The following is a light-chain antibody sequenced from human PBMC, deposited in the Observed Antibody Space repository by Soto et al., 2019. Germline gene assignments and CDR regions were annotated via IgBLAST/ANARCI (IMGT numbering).Light chain of an antibody. CDR3: QSYDSSYSGV. CDR2: EDN. V-gene: IGLV6-57*04. CDR1: SGSIASNY. Sequence: FMLTQPHSVSESPGKTVTISCTRSSGSIASNYVQWYQQRPGSAPTTVIYEDNQRPSGVPDRFSGSIDSSSNSASLTISGLKTEDEADYYCQSYDSSYSGVFGGGTKLTVL. J-gene: IGLJ2*01.